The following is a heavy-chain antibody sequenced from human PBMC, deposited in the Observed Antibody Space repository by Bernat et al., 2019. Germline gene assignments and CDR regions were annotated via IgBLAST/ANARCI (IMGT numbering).Heavy chain of an antibody. V-gene: IGHV1-46*01. CDR2: INPSGGST. CDR3: ARDRGYYDFWSGYPWGAFDI. D-gene: IGHD3-3*01. Sequence: QVQLVQSGAEVKKPGASVKVSCKASGYTFTSYYMHWVRQAPGQGLEWMGIINPSGGSTSYAQKFQGRVTMTRDTSTSTVYMELSSLRSEDTAVYYCARDRGYYDFWSGYPWGAFDIWGQGTMVTVSS. J-gene: IGHJ3*02. CDR1: GYTFTSYY.